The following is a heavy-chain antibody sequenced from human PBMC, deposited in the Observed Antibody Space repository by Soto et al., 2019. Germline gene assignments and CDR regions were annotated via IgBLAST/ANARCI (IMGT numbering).Heavy chain of an antibody. CDR3: ARLYGDGNWFDY. J-gene: IGHJ5*01. V-gene: IGHV5-51*01. CDR2: IYPDDSDT. Sequence: LGESLKISCKGSGYIFARYWIAWVRQMPGKGLEWMGIIYPDDSDTRYSPSFQGQVTISADKSISTAYLQWSSLKASDTAMFYCARLYGDGNWFDYWGQGTLVTVS. D-gene: IGHD4-17*01. CDR1: GYIFARYW.